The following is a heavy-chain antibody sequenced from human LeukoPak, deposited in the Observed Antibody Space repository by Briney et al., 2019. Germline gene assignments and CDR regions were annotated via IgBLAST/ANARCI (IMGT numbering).Heavy chain of an antibody. CDR3: ARRLYDSSGYATFDY. J-gene: IGHJ4*02. D-gene: IGHD3-22*01. Sequence: ASVKVSCKASGGTFSSYAISWVRQATGQGLEWMGGIIPTFGTANYAQKFQGRVTITTDESTRKAYMELSSLRSEDTAVYYCARRLYDSSGYATFDYWGQGTLVTVSS. V-gene: IGHV1-69*05. CDR2: IIPTFGTA. CDR1: GGTFSSYA.